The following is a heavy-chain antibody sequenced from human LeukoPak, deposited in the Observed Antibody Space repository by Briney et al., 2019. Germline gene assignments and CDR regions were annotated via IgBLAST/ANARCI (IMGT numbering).Heavy chain of an antibody. CDR3: ARHSAANIVVVPAPYYYGMDV. Sequence: GESLKISCKGSGYNFASSWIGWVRQMPGKSLEWMGIIYPGDSDTKYSPSFQGQVTISADKSISTAYLQWSSLKASDTAMYYCARHSAANIVVVPAPYYYGMDVWGQGTTVTVSS. D-gene: IGHD2-2*01. CDR2: IYPGDSDT. V-gene: IGHV5-51*01. CDR1: GYNFASSW. J-gene: IGHJ6*02.